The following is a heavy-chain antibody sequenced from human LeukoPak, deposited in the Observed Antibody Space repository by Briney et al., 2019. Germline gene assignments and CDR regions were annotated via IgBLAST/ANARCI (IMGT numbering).Heavy chain of an antibody. V-gene: IGHV1-69*05. J-gene: IGHJ4*02. CDR2: IIPIFGTA. D-gene: IGHD5-24*01. CDR1: GGTFSSYA. CDR3: AREGGVEMATIGAPRPFDY. Sequence: ASVKVSCKASGGTFSSYAISWVRQAPGQGLEWMGGIIPIFGTANYAQKFQGRVTITTDESTSTAYMELSSLRSEDTAVYYCAREGGVEMATIGAPRPFDYWGQGTLVTVSS.